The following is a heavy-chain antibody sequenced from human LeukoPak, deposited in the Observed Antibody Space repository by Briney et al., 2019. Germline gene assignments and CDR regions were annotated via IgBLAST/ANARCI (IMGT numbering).Heavy chain of an antibody. V-gene: IGHV3-23*01. CDR2: ISGSGGRT. CDR3: AKVIHIVATTPELDY. D-gene: IGHD5-12*01. Sequence: PGGSLRLSCAASGFTFSSYAMSWVRQAPGKGLEWVSAISGSGGRTYYADSVKGRFTISRDNPKNTLYLQMNSLRAEDTAVYYCAKVIHIVATTPELDYWGQGTLVTVSS. J-gene: IGHJ4*02. CDR1: GFTFSSYA.